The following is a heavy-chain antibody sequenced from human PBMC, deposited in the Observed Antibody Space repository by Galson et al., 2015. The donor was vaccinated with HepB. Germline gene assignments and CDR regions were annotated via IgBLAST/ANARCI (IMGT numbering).Heavy chain of an antibody. CDR2: ISAYNGNT. CDR1: GYTFTSYG. J-gene: IGHJ5*02. CDR3: ARTTTPRNYGDYVDP. Sequence: SVKVSCKAYGYTFTSYGIIWVRQAPGQGLEWMGWISAYNGNTNYAQKLQGRVTMTTDTSTSTAYMELRSLRSDDTAVYYCARTTTPRNYGDYVDPWGQGTLVTVSS. V-gene: IGHV1-18*01. D-gene: IGHD4-17*01.